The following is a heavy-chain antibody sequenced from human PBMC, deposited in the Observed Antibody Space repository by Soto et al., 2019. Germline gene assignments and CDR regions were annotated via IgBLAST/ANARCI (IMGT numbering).Heavy chain of an antibody. CDR3: ARGHYDFWSGYYTEY. D-gene: IGHD3-3*01. CDR1: GGSISSYY. V-gene: IGHV4-59*01. CDR2: IYYSGST. J-gene: IGHJ4*02. Sequence: SETLSLTCTVSGGSISSYYWSWIRQPPGKGLEWIGYIYYSGSTNYNPSLKSRVTISVDTSKNQFSLKLSSVTAADTAVYYCARGHYDFWSGYYTEYWGQGTLVTVSS.